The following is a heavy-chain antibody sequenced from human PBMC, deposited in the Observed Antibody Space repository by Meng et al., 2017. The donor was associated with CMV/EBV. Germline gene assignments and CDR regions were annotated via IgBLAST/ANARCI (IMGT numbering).Heavy chain of an antibody. CDR1: GFDFSNHI. CDR3: ARALVRTSPPDY. V-gene: IGHV3-21*01. CDR2: ISGSSTYT. D-gene: IGHD6-6*01. Sequence: GESLKISCAASGFDFSNHIMNWVRQAPGKGLEWVSSISGSSTYTHYADSVKGRFTISRDNAKNSLYLQMNSLRAEDTAVYYCARALVRTSPPDYWGQGTLVTVSS. J-gene: IGHJ4*02.